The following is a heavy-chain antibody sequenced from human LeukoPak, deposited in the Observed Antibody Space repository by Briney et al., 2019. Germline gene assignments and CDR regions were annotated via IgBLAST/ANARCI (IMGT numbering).Heavy chain of an antibody. V-gene: IGHV1-69*04. CDR3: ARTYYYDSSGYKYYFDY. CDR2: IIPILGIA. CDR1: GGTFSSYA. J-gene: IGHJ4*02. Sequence: GASVKVSCKASGGTFSSYAISWVRQAPGQGLEWMGRIIPILGIANYAQKFQGRVTITADKSTSTAYMELSSLRSEDTAVYYCARTYYYDSSGYKYYFDYWGQGTLVTVSS. D-gene: IGHD3-22*01.